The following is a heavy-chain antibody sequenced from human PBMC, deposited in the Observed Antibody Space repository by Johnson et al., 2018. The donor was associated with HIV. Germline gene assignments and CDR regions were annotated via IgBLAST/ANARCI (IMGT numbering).Heavy chain of an antibody. D-gene: IGHD2-2*01. CDR3: TTDLVPAAKEPVVVGGAFDI. Sequence: VQLVESGGGLVKPGGSLRLSCAASGFTFSNAWMSWVRQAPGKGLEWVGRIKSKTAGGTTDYAAPVKVRFTIASADSKHTLYLKMNSLKTEDTAVYYCTTDLVPAAKEPVVVGGAFDIWGQGTMVTVSS. CDR2: IKSKTAGGTT. CDR1: GFTFSNAW. V-gene: IGHV3-15*01. J-gene: IGHJ3*02.